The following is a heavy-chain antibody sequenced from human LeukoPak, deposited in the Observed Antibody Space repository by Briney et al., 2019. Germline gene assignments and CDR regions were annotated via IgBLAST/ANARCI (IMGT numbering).Heavy chain of an antibody. J-gene: IGHJ4*02. Sequence: SETLSLTCAVYGGSFSGYYWSWIRQPPGKGLEWIGEINHSGGTNYNPSLKSRVTISVDTSKNQFSLKLSSVTAADTAVYYCAREGNPKGLVPAAIDFRLDYWGQGTLVTVSS. D-gene: IGHD2-2*01. V-gene: IGHV4-34*01. CDR2: INHSGGT. CDR1: GGSFSGYY. CDR3: AREGNPKGLVPAAIDFRLDY.